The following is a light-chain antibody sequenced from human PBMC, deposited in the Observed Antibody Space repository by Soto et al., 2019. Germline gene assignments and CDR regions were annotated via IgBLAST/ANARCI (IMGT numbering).Light chain of an antibody. CDR1: QSISSY. CDR2: AAS. V-gene: IGKV1-39*01. CDR3: QQSYSTPYT. Sequence: DIQMTQSPSSLSASVGGRVTITCRASQSISSYLNWYQQKPRKAPKLLVYAASTLQSGVPSRFSGSGSWTDFTLTISSLQPEDFATYYCQQSYSTPYTFGQGTKLEIK. J-gene: IGKJ2*01.